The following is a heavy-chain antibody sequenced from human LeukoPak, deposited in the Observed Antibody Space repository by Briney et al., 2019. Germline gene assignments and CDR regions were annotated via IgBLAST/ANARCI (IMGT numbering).Heavy chain of an antibody. CDR1: GGSISSGDYY. CDR2: IYCSGST. Sequence: PSETLSLTCTVSGGSISSGDYYWSWIRQPPGKGLEWIGYIYCSGSTYYNPSLKSRVTISVDTSKSQFSLKLSSVTAADTAVYYCARDHEGYSSVHNQNWFDPWGQGTLVTVSS. V-gene: IGHV4-30-4*08. CDR3: ARDHEGYSSVHNQNWFDP. J-gene: IGHJ5*02. D-gene: IGHD6-25*01.